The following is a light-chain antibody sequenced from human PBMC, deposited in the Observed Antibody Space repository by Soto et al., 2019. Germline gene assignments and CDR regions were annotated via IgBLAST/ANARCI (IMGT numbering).Light chain of an antibody. CDR3: SSYTSSSTLV. CDR1: SSDVGGYNY. CDR2: DVS. Sequence: QSALTQPASVSGSPGQSITISCTGTSSDVGGYNYVSCYQQHPAKAPKLMSYDVSNRPSGVSNRFSGSKSGNTASLTISGLQAEDEADYYCSSYTSSSTLVFGTGTKLTVL. J-gene: IGLJ1*01. V-gene: IGLV2-14*01.